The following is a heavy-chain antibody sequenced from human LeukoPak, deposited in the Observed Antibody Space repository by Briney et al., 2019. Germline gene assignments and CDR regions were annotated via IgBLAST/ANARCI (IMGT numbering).Heavy chain of an antibody. V-gene: IGHV4-59*12. Sequence: SQTLSLTCTVSGGSISSYYWSWIRQPPGKGLEWIGYIYYSGSTNYNPSLKSRVTISVDTSKNQFSLKLTSVTAADTAVYYCARATICSSTSCYGGPSYYFDYWGQGTLVTVSS. J-gene: IGHJ4*02. CDR2: IYYSGST. D-gene: IGHD2-2*01. CDR1: GGSISSYY. CDR3: ARATICSSTSCYGGPSYYFDY.